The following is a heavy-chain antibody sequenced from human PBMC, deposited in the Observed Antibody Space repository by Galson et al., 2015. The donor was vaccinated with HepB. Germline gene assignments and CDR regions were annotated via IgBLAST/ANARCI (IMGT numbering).Heavy chain of an antibody. CDR1: SFSLSQYY. CDR2: ISSDGTYT. V-gene: IGHV3-11*06. D-gene: IGHD3-10*01. CDR3: ARSRGVVSPYYYYGMDV. J-gene: IGHJ6*02. Sequence: SLRLSCAASSFSLSQYYMSWTRQAPGKGLEWVSYISSDGTYTDYADSVKGRFTISSDNAKNSLYLQMNSLRAEDTAVYYCARSRGVVSPYYYYGMDVWGQGLTVTVSS.